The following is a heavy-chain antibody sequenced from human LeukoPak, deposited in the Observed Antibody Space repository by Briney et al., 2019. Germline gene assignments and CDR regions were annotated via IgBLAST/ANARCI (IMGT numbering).Heavy chain of an antibody. V-gene: IGHV3-64*02. J-gene: IGHJ5*02. CDR2: INGNGDKT. D-gene: IGHD3-10*01. CDR3: ARGRVRRGERNWFDP. CDR1: GFTFSGFS. Sequence: GGSLRLSCAASGFTFSGFSMHWIRQAPGRGLEYVSAINGNGDKTFYTDSVRGRFTIFRDNSKNTLFLQMGSLRGEDTAVYYCARGRVRRGERNWFDPWGQGTLVTVSS.